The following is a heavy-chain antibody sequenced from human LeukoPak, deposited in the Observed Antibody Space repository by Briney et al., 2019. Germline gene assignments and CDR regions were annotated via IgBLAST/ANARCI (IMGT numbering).Heavy chain of an antibody. V-gene: IGHV4-38-2*02. CDR2: IYHSGST. CDR1: GYSISSGYY. J-gene: IGHJ4*02. CDR3: ARAGGWLPAYYFVY. D-gene: IGHD5-12*01. Sequence: SETLSLTCTVSGYSISSGYYWGWIRQPPGKGLEWIGSIYHSGSTYYNPSLKSRVTISVDTSKNQFSLKLSSVTAADTAVYYCARAGGWLPAYYFVYWGQGTLVTVSS.